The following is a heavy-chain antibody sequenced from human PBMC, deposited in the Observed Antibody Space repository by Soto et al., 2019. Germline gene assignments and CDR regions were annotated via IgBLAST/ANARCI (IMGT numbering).Heavy chain of an antibody. CDR2: IYYSGST. CDR3: ARAPYYDFWSGYLRGFDP. Sequence: SETLSLTCTVSGGSISSYYWSWIRQPPGKGLEWIGYIYYSGSTNYNPSLKSRVTISVDTSKNQFSLKLSSVTAADTAVYYCARAPYYDFWSGYLRGFDPWGQGTLVTVSS. CDR1: GGSISSYY. J-gene: IGHJ5*02. V-gene: IGHV4-59*01. D-gene: IGHD3-3*01.